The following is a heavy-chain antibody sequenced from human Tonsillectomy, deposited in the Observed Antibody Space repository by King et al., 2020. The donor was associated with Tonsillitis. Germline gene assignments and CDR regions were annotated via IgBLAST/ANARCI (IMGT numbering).Heavy chain of an antibody. J-gene: IGHJ4*02. CDR1: GFTFFTYA. Sequence: DVQLVESGGVLVQPGGSLRLSCGASGFTFFTYAMSWVRQAPGKGREWVSAISGRDTRTFYADSVKGRFTISRDDSKNTVSLQMSSLRAEDTAVYYCAKESPYSGNYRFYYFDYWGQGTLVTVSS. D-gene: IGHD1-26*01. CDR3: AKESPYSGNYRFYYFDY. CDR2: ISGRDTRT. V-gene: IGHV3-23*04.